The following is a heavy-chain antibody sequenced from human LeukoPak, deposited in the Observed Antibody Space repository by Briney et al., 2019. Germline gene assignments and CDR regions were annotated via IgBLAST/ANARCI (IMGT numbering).Heavy chain of an antibody. V-gene: IGHV3-7*04. D-gene: IGHD6-19*01. CDR2: IKQDGSEK. J-gene: IGHJ4*02. CDR3: ARGSGWYPDY. CDR1: GFAFGSCW. Sequence: GGSLRLSCAAPGFAFGSCWMSWVRQAPGKGLEWVANIKQDGSEKHYVDSVKGRFTISRDNAKNSLYLQMNSLRAEDTAVYYCARGSGWYPDYWGQGTLVTVSS.